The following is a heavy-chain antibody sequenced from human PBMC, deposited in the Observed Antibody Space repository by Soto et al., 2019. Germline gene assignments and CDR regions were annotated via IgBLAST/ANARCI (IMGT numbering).Heavy chain of an antibody. J-gene: IGHJ6*02. CDR3: AREYTAWPLAYGLDV. Sequence: GGSLRLSCVGSGFTFSTYSINWVRQAPGKGLEWVSSISSRSDIYYADSVKGRFTISRDNAKNSVSLHMNSLRAEDTAVYYCAREYTAWPLAYGLDVWGQGTTVTVSS. V-gene: IGHV3-21*01. D-gene: IGHD2-2*02. CDR2: ISSRSDI. CDR1: GFTFSTYS.